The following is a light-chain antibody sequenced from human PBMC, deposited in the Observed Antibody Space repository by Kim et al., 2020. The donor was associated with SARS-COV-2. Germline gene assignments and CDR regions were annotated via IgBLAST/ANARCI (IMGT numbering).Light chain of an antibody. CDR3: QQYNNWPLT. CDR1: QSVSSN. V-gene: IGKV3D-15*03. Sequence: EIVMTQSPATLSVSPGERATLSCRASQSVSSNLAWYQQKPGQAPRLLIYGASIRATGIPARFSGSGSGTEFTLTISILQSEDFAVYYCQQYNNWPLTFGGGTKVDIK. J-gene: IGKJ4*01. CDR2: GAS.